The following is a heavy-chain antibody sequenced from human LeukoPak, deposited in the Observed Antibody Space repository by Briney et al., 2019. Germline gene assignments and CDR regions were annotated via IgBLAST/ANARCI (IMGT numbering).Heavy chain of an antibody. Sequence: PGGSLRLSCAASGFTFSSYAMHWVRQAPGKGLEWVAVISYDGSNKYYADSVKGRFTISRDNSKNTLYLQMNSLRAEDTAVYYCARSIAVAGNGYWGQGTLVTVSS. CDR3: ARSIAVAGNGY. CDR2: ISYDGSNK. J-gene: IGHJ4*02. CDR1: GFTFSSYA. D-gene: IGHD6-19*01. V-gene: IGHV3-30*04.